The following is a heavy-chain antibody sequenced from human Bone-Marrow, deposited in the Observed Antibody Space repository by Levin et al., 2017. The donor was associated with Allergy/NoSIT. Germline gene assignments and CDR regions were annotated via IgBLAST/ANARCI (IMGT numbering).Heavy chain of an antibody. Sequence: GGSLRLSCAASGFTFSYYGMHWVRQAPGKGLEWVAVISYDGSDKYYADSVKGRFTISRDNSKNTVYLQMNSLRAEDTAIYYCANTGAYGDHVELDAFDVWGQGTMVTVSS. V-gene: IGHV3-30*18. CDR1: GFTFSYYG. CDR2: ISYDGSDK. CDR3: ANTGAYGDHVELDAFDV. J-gene: IGHJ3*01. D-gene: IGHD4-17*01.